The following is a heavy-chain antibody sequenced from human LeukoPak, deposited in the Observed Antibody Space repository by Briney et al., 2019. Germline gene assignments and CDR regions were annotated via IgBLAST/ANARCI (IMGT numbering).Heavy chain of an antibody. CDR1: GGSISSSSYY. CDR3: ARDPNWNGSGI. V-gene: IGHV4-61*02. CDR2: IYTSGST. J-gene: IGHJ3*02. Sequence: KPSETLSLTCTVSGGSISSSSYYWGWIRQPPGKGLEWIGRIYTSGSTNYNPSLKSRVTISVDTSKNQFSLKLSSVTAADTAVYYCARDPNWNGSGIWGQGTMVTVSS. D-gene: IGHD1-1*01.